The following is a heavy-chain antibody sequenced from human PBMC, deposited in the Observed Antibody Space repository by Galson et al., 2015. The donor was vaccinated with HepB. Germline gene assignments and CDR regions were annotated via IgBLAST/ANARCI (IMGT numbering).Heavy chain of an antibody. CDR3: AREARRSGKGMFDY. Sequence: LRLSCAASGFTFSSYSMNWVRQAPGKGLEWVSSISSSSSYIYYADSVKGRFTISRDNAKNSLYLQMNSLRAEDTAVYYCAREARRSGKGMFDYWGQGTLVTVSS. V-gene: IGHV3-21*01. CDR2: ISSSSSYI. CDR1: GFTFSSYS. D-gene: IGHD2-15*01. J-gene: IGHJ4*02.